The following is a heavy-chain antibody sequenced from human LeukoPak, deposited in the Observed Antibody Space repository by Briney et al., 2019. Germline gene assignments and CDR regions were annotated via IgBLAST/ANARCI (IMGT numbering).Heavy chain of an antibody. V-gene: IGHV4-39*07. CDR3: ARAQYQLLYYVWFDP. CDR1: GGSIDSSSYY. Sequence: SETLSLTCTVSGGSIDSSSYYWVWIRQPPGKGLEWIGSIYYSGTSFHNMSLKSRVTISLDTSKNQFSLKLSSVTAADTAVYYCARAQYQLLYYVWFDPWGQGTLVTVSS. CDR2: IYYSGTS. J-gene: IGHJ5*02. D-gene: IGHD2-2*02.